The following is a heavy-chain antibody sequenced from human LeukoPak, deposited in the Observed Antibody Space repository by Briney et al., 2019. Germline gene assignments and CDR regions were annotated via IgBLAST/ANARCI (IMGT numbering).Heavy chain of an antibody. Sequence: RAGGSLRLSCAASGFSFNPYTMNWVRQAPGKGLEWVSSISSSSTYKYYADSVQGRFTISRDNAKNSPYLQMNSLRAEDTAIYFCAREDDWNYEDFWGQGTLVTVSS. CDR3: AREDDWNYEDF. D-gene: IGHD1-7*01. CDR2: ISSSSTYK. CDR1: GFSFNPYT. J-gene: IGHJ4*02. V-gene: IGHV3-21*01.